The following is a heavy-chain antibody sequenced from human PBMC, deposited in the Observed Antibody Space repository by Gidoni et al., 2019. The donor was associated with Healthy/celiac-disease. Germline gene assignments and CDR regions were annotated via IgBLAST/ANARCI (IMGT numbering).Heavy chain of an antibody. J-gene: IGHJ4*02. Sequence: QVQLVQSGAEVKKPGSSVKVFCKASGGTFSSYAISWVRQAPGQGLEWMGGIIPIFGTANYAQKFQGRVTITADESTSTAYMELSSLRSEDTAVYYCARAKGLRLGELSLYPLDYWGQGTLVTVSS. CDR3: ARAKGLRLGELSLYPLDY. D-gene: IGHD3-16*02. CDR1: GGTFSSYA. CDR2: IIPIFGTA. V-gene: IGHV1-69*01.